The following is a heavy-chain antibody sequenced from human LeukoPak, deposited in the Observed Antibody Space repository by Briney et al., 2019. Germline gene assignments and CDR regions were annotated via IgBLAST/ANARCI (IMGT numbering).Heavy chain of an antibody. D-gene: IGHD6-6*01. CDR1: GGSFSGYY. J-gene: IGHJ4*02. CDR3: ARGSSRGDY. V-gene: IGHV4-34*01. CDR2: INHSGST. Sequence: SETLSLTCAVYGGSFSGYYWSWIRQPPGKGLEWIGEINHSGSTNYNPSLKSRVNISVETSKNQFSLKLSSVTAADTAVYYCARGSSRGDYWGQGTLVTVSS.